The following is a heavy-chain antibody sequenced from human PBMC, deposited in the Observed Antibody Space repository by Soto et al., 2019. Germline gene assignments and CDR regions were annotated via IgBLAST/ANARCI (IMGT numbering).Heavy chain of an antibody. J-gene: IGHJ6*02. CDR2: ISAYNGNT. Sequence: ASVKVSCKASGYTFTSYGISWVRQAPGQGLEWMGWISAYNGNTNYAQKLQGRVTMTTDTSTSTAYMELRSLRSDDTAVYYCARPKKRVVGAYYYYGMDVWGQGTTVTVSS. D-gene: IGHD3-10*01. V-gene: IGHV1-18*01. CDR3: ARPKKRVVGAYYYYGMDV. CDR1: GYTFTSYG.